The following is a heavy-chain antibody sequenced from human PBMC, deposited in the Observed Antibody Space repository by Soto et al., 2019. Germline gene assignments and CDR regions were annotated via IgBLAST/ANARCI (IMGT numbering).Heavy chain of an antibody. D-gene: IGHD6-19*01. V-gene: IGHV3-30*18. CDR2: ISHDGSNK. CDR1: GFTFSSDG. Sequence: QVQLVESGGGVVQPGRSLRLSCAASGFTFSSDGMHWVRQAPGKGLEWVAVISHDGSNKYYADSVKGRFTISRDNSKNTLYLQMNSLRAEDTAVYYCAKDHAGCGWLAYWGQGTLVTVSS. J-gene: IGHJ4*02. CDR3: AKDHAGCGWLAY.